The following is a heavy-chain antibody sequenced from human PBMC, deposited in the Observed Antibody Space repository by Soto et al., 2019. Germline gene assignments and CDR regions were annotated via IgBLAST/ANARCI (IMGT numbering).Heavy chain of an antibody. D-gene: IGHD6-13*01. CDR3: ARYSTTWGWFDP. CDR1: GFTFSSFW. Sequence: EVQLVESGGGLVQPGGSLRLSCAASGFTFSSFWMTWVRQAPGKGLGWVANIKQDGSEKYYVDSVKGRFTISRDNAKNSLYLQMNSLRAEDTAVYCCARYSTTWGWFDPWGQGTLVTVSS. CDR2: IKQDGSEK. J-gene: IGHJ5*02. V-gene: IGHV3-7*01.